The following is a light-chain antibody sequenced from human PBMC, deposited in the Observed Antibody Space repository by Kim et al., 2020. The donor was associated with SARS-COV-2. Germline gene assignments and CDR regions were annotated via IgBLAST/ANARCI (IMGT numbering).Light chain of an antibody. CDR3: QKYNGAPWT. Sequence: SASVGDRVTITCRASQGISKDLAWYQQKPGNAPKLLIFAASALQSGVPTRFSGSGSGTDFTLTISSLQPEDVATYYCQKYNGAPWTFGQGPSWRS. CDR1: QGISKD. CDR2: AAS. V-gene: IGKV1-27*01. J-gene: IGKJ1*01.